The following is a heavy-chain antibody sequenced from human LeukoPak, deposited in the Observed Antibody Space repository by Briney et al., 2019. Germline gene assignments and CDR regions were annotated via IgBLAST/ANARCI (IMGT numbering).Heavy chain of an antibody. CDR1: GGSISSGDYY. D-gene: IGHD6-13*01. CDR3: ARTYSSSHNWFDP. Sequence: SETLSLTCTVSGGSISSGDYYWSWIRQPPGKGLEWIGYIYYSGSTYYNPSLKSRVTISVDTSKNQFSLKLSSVTAADTAVYYCARTYSSSHNWFDPWGQGTLVTVSS. V-gene: IGHV4-30-4*01. J-gene: IGHJ5*02. CDR2: IYYSGST.